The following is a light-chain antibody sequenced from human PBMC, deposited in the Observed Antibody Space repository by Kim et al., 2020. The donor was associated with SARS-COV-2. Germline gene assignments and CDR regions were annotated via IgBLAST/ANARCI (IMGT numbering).Light chain of an antibody. Sequence: EIVMTQSPDTLSVSPGERATLSCRASQSVSSKLAWYQQTPGQAPRLLIYDASTRATGIPARFSGSGSGTEFTLTISSLQSEDFAVYYCQQYNDWPLHTFGQGTKLEI. CDR3: QQYNDWPLHT. J-gene: IGKJ2*01. CDR2: DAS. V-gene: IGKV3-15*01. CDR1: QSVSSK.